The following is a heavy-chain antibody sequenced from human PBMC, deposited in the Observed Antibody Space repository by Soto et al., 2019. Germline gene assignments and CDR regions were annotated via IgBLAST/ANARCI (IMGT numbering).Heavy chain of an antibody. D-gene: IGHD6-13*01. V-gene: IGHV4-34*01. CDR1: GGSFSGYY. CDR2: INHSGST. J-gene: IGHJ6*02. CDR3: ARDIAAAGTGYYGMDV. Sequence: QVQLQQWGAGLLKPSETLSLTCAVYGGSFSGYYWSWIRQPPGKGLEWIGEINHSGSTNYNPSLKSRVTISVDTSKNQFFLKLSSVTAADTAVYYCARDIAAAGTGYYGMDVWGQGTTVTVSS.